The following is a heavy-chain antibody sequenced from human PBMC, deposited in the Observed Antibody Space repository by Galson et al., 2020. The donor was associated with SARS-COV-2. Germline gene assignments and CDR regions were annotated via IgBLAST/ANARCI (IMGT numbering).Heavy chain of an antibody. Sequence: GGSLRLSCAASGLSFSSYAMHWVRQAPGKGLEWVGVISNDGDTKFYADTVRGRFTISRDNSKNTLYLQMNSLRVEDTAVYYCARTHSSGNYYFEYWGQGTLVTVSS. CDR2: ISNDGDTK. CDR3: ARTHSSGNYYFEY. J-gene: IGHJ4*02. V-gene: IGHV3-30-3*01. D-gene: IGHD6-19*01. CDR1: GLSFSSYA.